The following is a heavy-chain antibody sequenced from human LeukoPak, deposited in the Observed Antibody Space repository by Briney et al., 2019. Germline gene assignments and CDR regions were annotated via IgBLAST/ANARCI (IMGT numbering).Heavy chain of an antibody. CDR2: ISGSGGST. V-gene: IGHV3-23*01. J-gene: IGHJ4*02. D-gene: IGHD3-22*01. CDR1: GFTFSSYA. CDR3: AKDYYDSSGYYYFTLGY. Sequence: GGSLRLSCAASGFTFSSYAMCWVRQAPGKGLEWVSAISGSGGSTYYADSVKGRFTISRDNSKNTLYLQMNSLRAEDTAVYYCAKDYYDSSGYYYFTLGYWGQGTLVTVSS.